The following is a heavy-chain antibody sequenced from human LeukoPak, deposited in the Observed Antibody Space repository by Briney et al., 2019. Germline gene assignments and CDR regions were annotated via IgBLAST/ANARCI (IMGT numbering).Heavy chain of an antibody. Sequence: GGSLRLSCAASRFTFSDYYMSWIRQAPGKGLEWVSCTSSSGSTIYYADSVKGRFAVSRDNAKNSVYLQMNSLRAEDTAVYYCASAGRGFSYGYLDYWGQGTLVTASS. V-gene: IGHV3-11*01. D-gene: IGHD5-18*01. J-gene: IGHJ4*02. CDR2: TSSSGSTI. CDR3: ASAGRGFSYGYLDY. CDR1: RFTFSDYY.